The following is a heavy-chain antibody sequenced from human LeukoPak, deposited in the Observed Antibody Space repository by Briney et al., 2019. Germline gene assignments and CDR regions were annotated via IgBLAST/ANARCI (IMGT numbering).Heavy chain of an antibody. CDR3: VGSSGWRGFDY. CDR1: GFTFSSYG. J-gene: IGHJ4*02. D-gene: IGHD6-19*01. Sequence: PGGSLRLSCAASGFTFSSYGMSWVRQAPGKGLVWVSRINSDGSSTDYADSVKGRFTISRDNAKNTLYLQMNSLRAEDTALYYCVGSSGWRGFDYWGQGTLVTVSS. CDR2: INSDGSST. V-gene: IGHV3-74*01.